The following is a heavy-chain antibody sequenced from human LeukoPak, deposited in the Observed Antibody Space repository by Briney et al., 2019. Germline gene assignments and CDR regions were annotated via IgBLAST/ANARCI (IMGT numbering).Heavy chain of an antibody. CDR2: IIPIFGIA. V-gene: IGHV1-69*04. J-gene: IGHJ4*02. Sequence: SVKVSCKASGGTFSSYAISWVRQAPGQGLEWMGRIIPIFGIANYAQKFQGRVTITADKSTSTAYMELSSLRSEDTAVYYCARDAACCGGDCPFDYWGQGTLVTVSS. D-gene: IGHD2-21*02. CDR3: ARDAACCGGDCPFDY. CDR1: GGTFSSYA.